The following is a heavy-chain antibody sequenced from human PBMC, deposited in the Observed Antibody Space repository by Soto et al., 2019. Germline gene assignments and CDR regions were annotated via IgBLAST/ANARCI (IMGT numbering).Heavy chain of an antibody. CDR3: ARDPRFSGSYGEFDY. D-gene: IGHD1-26*01. CDR1: GFTFSSYS. V-gene: IGHV3-21*01. CDR2: ISSSSSYI. J-gene: IGHJ4*02. Sequence: EVQLVESGGGLVKPGGSLRLSCAASGFTFSSYSMNWVRQAPGKGLEWVSSISSSSSYIYYADSVKGRFTISRDNAKNSLYLQMNSLRAEDTAVYYCARDPRFSGSYGEFDYWGQGTLVTVSS.